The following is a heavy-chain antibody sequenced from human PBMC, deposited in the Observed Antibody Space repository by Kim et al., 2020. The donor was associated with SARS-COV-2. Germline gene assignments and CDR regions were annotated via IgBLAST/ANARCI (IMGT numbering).Heavy chain of an antibody. V-gene: IGHV3-11*01. CDR2: SGGRSM. Sequence: SGGRSMRYADSVNGRFSISRDNAKKSLSLQMNSLTPEDTAVYYCVREPANWGQGTLVTVSS. J-gene: IGHJ4*02. CDR3: VREPAN.